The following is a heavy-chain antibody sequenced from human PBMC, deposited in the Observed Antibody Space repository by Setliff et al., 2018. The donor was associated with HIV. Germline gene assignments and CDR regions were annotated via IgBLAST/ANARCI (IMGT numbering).Heavy chain of an antibody. CDR2: IYYSGSI. D-gene: IGHD4-17*01. V-gene: IGHV4-28*05. CDR3: AKKGNGDYHFDY. Sequence: PSETLSLTCGVSGYSISSNDWWGWIRQSPGKGLEWVGYIYYSGSIYYNPSLKSRVTMSVDTSKNQFSLKLSSVTAVDTAVYYCAKKGNGDYHFDYWGQGTLVTVSS. CDR1: GYSISSNDW. J-gene: IGHJ4*02.